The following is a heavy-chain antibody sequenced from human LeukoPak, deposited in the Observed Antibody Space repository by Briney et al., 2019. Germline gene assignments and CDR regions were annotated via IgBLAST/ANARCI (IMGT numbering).Heavy chain of an antibody. V-gene: IGHV3-21*01. CDR2: ISSSSSYI. Sequence: PGRSLRLSCAASGFTFSSYSMNWVRQAPGKGLEWVSSISSSSSYIYYADSVKGRFTISRDNAKNSLYLQVNSLRAEDTAVYYCARADTTHPYYFDYWGQGTLVTVSS. D-gene: IGHD5-18*01. J-gene: IGHJ4*02. CDR1: GFTFSSYS. CDR3: ARADTTHPYYFDY.